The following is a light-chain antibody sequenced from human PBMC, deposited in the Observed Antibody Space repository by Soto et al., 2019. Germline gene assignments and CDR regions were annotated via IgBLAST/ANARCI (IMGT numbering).Light chain of an antibody. CDR3: RQRSNWSLLT. CDR2: DTS. CDR1: QSVGSS. J-gene: IGKJ4*01. Sequence: EIVLTQSPATLSLSPGERATLSCRASQSVGSSFAWYQQKPGQAPRLLIHDTSNRATDIPARFSGSGSGTDFSLTISSLLPEDFAFYYCRQRSNWSLLTFGGGTKVEIK. V-gene: IGKV3-11*01.